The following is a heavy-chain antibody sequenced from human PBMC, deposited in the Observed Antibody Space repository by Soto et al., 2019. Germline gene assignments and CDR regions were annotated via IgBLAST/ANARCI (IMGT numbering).Heavy chain of an antibody. D-gene: IGHD3-10*01. CDR3: ARHKGSYNTFYYYYGMDV. J-gene: IGHJ6*02. CDR1: GGSINSGDYY. CDR2: IYYSGST. V-gene: IGHV4-39*01. Sequence: SETLSLTCTVSGGSINSGDYYWSWIRQPPGKGLEWIGSIYYSGSTYYNPSLKSRVTISVDTSKNQFSLKLSSVTAADTAVYYCARHKGSYNTFYYYYGMDVWGQGTTVTVSS.